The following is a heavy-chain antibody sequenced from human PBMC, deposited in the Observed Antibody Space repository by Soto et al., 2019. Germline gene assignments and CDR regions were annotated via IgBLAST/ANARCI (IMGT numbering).Heavy chain of an antibody. V-gene: IGHV3-23*01. CDR3: ARWSYLDY. D-gene: IGHD3-3*01. CDR2: ISGSDGKT. J-gene: IGHJ4*02. CDR1: GFSFWSYA. Sequence: PGGAPRPSPAAPGFSFWSYAPRRVRQAPGKGLEWVSTISGSDGKTFYADSVKGRFSISRDTSQSTLYLQMNSLRADDTAMYYCARWSYLDYWGQGTRVTVSS.